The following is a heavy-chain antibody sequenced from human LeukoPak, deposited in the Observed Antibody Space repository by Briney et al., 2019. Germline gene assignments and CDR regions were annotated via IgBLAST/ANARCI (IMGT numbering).Heavy chain of an antibody. J-gene: IGHJ6*03. Sequence: SETLSLTCTVSGGSISSYYWSWLRQPPGKGLEWIGYIYYSGSTNYNPSLKSRVTISVDTSKDQFSLKLSSVTAADTAVYYCARDRLGYDSSGYYPNYYYYYMDVWGKGTTVTVSS. CDR3: ARDRLGYDSSGYYPNYYYYYMDV. CDR1: GGSISSYY. CDR2: IYYSGST. D-gene: IGHD3-22*01. V-gene: IGHV4-59*01.